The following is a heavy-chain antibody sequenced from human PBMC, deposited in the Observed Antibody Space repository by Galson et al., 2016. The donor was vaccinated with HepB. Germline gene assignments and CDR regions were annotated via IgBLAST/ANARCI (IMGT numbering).Heavy chain of an antibody. CDR3: ARNYGDDGHFDY. V-gene: IGHV5-51*01. CDR2: IYPGASDA. CDR1: GYSFTNYW. J-gene: IGHJ4*02. Sequence: QSGAEVKKPGESLKISCQGSGYSFTNYWIAWVRQMPGKGLEWMGTIYPGASDAKYNPSFHGHVTMSADKSISTAYLQWSSLKASDTAIYYCARNYGDDGHFDYWGQGALVTVSS. D-gene: IGHD4-17*01.